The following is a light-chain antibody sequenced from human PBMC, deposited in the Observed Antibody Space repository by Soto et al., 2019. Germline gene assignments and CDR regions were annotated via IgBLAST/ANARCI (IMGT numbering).Light chain of an antibody. CDR3: NSYTTSNNRQIV. Sequence: SVLSQPASVSASPGYSITISCPGTSSYVGGYNYVSWYQQHPGKAPKFMIYDVSNRPSGVSTRFSGSKSGNAASLTISGLQAEDEADYYCNSYTTSNNRQIVFGTGTKVTVL. CDR2: DVS. J-gene: IGLJ1*01. CDR1: SSYVGGYNY. V-gene: IGLV2-14*01.